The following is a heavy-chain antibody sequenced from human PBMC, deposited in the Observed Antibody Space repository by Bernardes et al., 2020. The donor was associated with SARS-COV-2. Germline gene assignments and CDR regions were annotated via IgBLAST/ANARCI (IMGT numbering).Heavy chain of an antibody. CDR2: INSDGSIT. V-gene: IGHV3-74*01. CDR3: EVNYYYGMDV. J-gene: IGHJ6*02. CDR1: GLTFSNYW. D-gene: IGHD4-4*01. Sequence: GGSLRLSCAVSGLTFSNYWMHWVRQAPGKGLVWVSRINSDGSITAYADSVKGRFTISRDNAKHTLHLQMNSLRAEDTAVYYCEVNYYYGMDVWGQGTTVTV.